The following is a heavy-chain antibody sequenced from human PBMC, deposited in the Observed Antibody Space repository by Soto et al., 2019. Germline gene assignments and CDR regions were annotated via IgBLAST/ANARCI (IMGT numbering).Heavy chain of an antibody. V-gene: IGHV1-46*01. CDR2: INPSGGST. CDR1: GYTFTSYY. CDR3: ARDIVVVVAPPGQGGFDP. Sequence: ASVKVSCKASGYTFTSYYMHWARQAPGQGLEWMGIINPSGGSTSYAQKFQGRVTMTRDTSTSTVYMELSSLRSEDTAVYYCARDIVVVVAPPGQGGFDPWGQGTLVTVSS. J-gene: IGHJ5*02. D-gene: IGHD2-15*01.